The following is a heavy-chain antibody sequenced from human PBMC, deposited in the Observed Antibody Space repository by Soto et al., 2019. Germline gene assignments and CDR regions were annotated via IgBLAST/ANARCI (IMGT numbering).Heavy chain of an antibody. J-gene: IGHJ4*02. V-gene: IGHV3-11*01. CDR2: ISGSGSTT. Sequence: GSLSPSCTASGFTFSDYYMSWIRQAPGKGLEWLAYISGSGSTTYYTDSVKGRFAISRDNARTSPYLQINSLRVEDSAVYYCARSSLTYFEFWGQGTLVTVSS. CDR1: GFTFSDYY. CDR3: ARSSLTYFEF.